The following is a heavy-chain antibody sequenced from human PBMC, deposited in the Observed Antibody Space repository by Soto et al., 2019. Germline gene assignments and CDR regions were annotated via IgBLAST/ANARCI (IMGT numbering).Heavy chain of an antibody. V-gene: IGHV1-69*12. Sequence: QVQLVQSGAEVKKPGSSVKVSCKASGGTFSNYAISWVRQAPGQGLEWGGGIIPIFGTTNFAQKFQGRGTIPADGSTTTAYMELSGLRSEVTAVYYCARDGGRDGYFGNGLDPWGKGTLVPVSS. J-gene: IGHJ5*02. D-gene: IGHD5-12*01. CDR3: ARDGGRDGYFGNGLDP. CDR1: GGTFSNYA. CDR2: IIPIFGTT.